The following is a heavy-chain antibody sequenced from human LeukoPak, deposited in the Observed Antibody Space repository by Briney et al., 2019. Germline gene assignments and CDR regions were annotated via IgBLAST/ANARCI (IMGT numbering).Heavy chain of an antibody. CDR1: GGTFSSYA. D-gene: IGHD3-10*01. V-gene: IGHV1-69*13. Sequence: ASVKVSCKASGGTFSSYAISWVRQAPGQGLEWMGGIIPIFGTANYAQKFQGRVTITADESTSTAYMELSSLRSEDTAVYYCAIPTRNYYGSGSYYWFDPWGQGTLVTVSS. CDR2: IIPIFGTA. J-gene: IGHJ5*02. CDR3: AIPTRNYYGSGSYYWFDP.